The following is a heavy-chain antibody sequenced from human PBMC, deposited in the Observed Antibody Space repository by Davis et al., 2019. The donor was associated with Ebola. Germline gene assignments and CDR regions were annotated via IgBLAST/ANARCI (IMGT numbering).Heavy chain of an antibody. V-gene: IGHV3-7*01. D-gene: IGHD6-19*01. CDR3: ARDEAITVAGSINWYFDL. Sequence: GESLKISCAASGFTFDDYGMSWVRQAPGKGLEWVASIKQDGSEKYYVDSVKGRFTISRDNAKSSLYLQMNSLRVEDTAVYYCARDEAITVAGSINWYFDLWGRGTLVPVSS. J-gene: IGHJ2*01. CDR1: GFTFDDYG. CDR2: IKQDGSEK.